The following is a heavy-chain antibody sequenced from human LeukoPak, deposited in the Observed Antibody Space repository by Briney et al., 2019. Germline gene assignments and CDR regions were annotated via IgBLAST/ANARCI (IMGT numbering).Heavy chain of an antibody. V-gene: IGHV4-34*01. J-gene: IGHJ3*02. CDR3: ALAAAGTSFDI. Sequence: PSETLSLTCAVYGGSFSGYYWSWIRQPPGKGRERIGEINHRGSTNYNPSLKSRVTISVGTSKIQFSLKLSSVTAADTDVYYCALAAAGTSFDIWGQGTMVTVSS. CDR2: INHRGST. D-gene: IGHD6-13*01. CDR1: GGSFSGYY.